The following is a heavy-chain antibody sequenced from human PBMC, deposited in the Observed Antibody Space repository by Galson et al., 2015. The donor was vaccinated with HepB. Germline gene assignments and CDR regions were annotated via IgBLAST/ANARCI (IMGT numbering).Heavy chain of an antibody. Sequence: SLRLSCAASESTFSTPGMSWVRQGPGKGLEWVSGISASGNSIYYAGSVKGRFTISRDNAKNSLYLQMNSLRADDAAVYYCARDLDISVSDAFHIWGQGTMVTVSS. D-gene: IGHD2-2*03. CDR2: ISASGNSI. V-gene: IGHV3-21*04. CDR1: ESTFSTPG. CDR3: ARDLDISVSDAFHI. J-gene: IGHJ3*02.